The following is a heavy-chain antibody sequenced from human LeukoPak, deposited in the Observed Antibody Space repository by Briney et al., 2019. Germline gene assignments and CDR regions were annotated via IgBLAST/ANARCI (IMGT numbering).Heavy chain of an antibody. V-gene: IGHV1-69*01. CDR3: ARARAAAAPGSWYFDL. CDR1: GGTFSSYA. J-gene: IGHJ2*01. Sequence: SVKVTCKASGGTFSSYAISWVRQAPGQGLEWMGGIIPIFGTANYAQKFQGRVTITADESTSTAYMELSSLRSEDTAVYYCARARAAAAPGSWYFDLWGRGTLVTVSS. CDR2: IIPIFGTA. D-gene: IGHD6-13*01.